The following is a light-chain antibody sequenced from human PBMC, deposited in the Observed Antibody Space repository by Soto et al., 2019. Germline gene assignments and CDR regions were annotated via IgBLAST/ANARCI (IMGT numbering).Light chain of an antibody. V-gene: IGLV2-23*01. Sequence: QSALTQPASVSGSPGKSTTISCTGTSSDVGSYNLVSWYQQHPGNAPKLMIYEGSKRPSGVSNRFFGSKSGNTASLTISGLQAEDEADYYCCSFARGSTVVFGGGTKVTVL. J-gene: IGLJ3*02. CDR3: CSFARGSTVV. CDR2: EGS. CDR1: SSDVGSYNL.